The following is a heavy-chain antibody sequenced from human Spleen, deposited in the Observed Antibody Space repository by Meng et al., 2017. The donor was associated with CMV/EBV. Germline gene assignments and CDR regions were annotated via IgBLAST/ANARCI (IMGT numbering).Heavy chain of an antibody. CDR3: ARIERRRILKYCGSDCSTTDY. CDR2: IYHSGST. J-gene: IGHJ4*02. V-gene: IGHV4-4*02. CDR1: GGSISSSNL. Sequence: QVKLQESVPGLGKPSGTLSLTCAFSGGSISSSNLWTWVRQVPGKGLEWIGEIYHSGSTNYNPSLKSRVTISVDKFKNQFSLKLGSVTAADTAVYYCARIERRRILKYCGSDCSTTDYWGQGTLVTVSS. D-gene: IGHD2-21*02.